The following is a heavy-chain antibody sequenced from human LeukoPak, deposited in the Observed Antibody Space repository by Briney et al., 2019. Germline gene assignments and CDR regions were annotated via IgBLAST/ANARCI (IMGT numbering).Heavy chain of an antibody. CDR3: ARVRPHCSGGSCYLRGGWFDP. CDR2: IYYSGST. J-gene: IGHJ5*02. D-gene: IGHD2-15*01. V-gene: IGHV4-31*03. Sequence: PSQTLSLTCTVSGGSISSGGYYWSWIRQHPGKGLEWIGYIYYSGSTYYNPSLKSRVTISVDTSKNQFSLKLSSVTAADTAVYYCARVRPHCSGGSCYLRGGWFDPWGQGTLDTVSS. CDR1: GGSISSGGYY.